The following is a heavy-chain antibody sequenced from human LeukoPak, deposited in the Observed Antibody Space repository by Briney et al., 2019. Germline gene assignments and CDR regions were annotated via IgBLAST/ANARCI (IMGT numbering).Heavy chain of an antibody. D-gene: IGHD6-13*01. CDR1: GFTFSDYY. CDR3: ARYSGPVPLDP. Sequence: GGSLRLSCAASGFTFSDYYVSWIRQAPGKGLEWVSYISSSSSTIYYADSVKGRFTISRDNSKNTLYLQMNSLRAEDTAVYYCARYSGPVPLDPWGQGTLVTVSS. V-gene: IGHV3-11*04. J-gene: IGHJ5*02. CDR2: ISSSSSTI.